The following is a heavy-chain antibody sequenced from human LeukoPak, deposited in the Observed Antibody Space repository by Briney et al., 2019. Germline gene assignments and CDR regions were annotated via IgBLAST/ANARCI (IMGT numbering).Heavy chain of an antibody. Sequence: GASVKVCCKASGYTFTSYYMHWVREAPGQGLEWVGVIDPSGGSTSYAQKFQGRVTMPRATSTSTVYMEPSSLRSEDTAVYYCARDLQWDTYAFDIWGQGTMVTVSS. D-gene: IGHD5-18*01. J-gene: IGHJ3*02. CDR1: GYTFTSYY. CDR3: ARDLQWDTYAFDI. CDR2: IDPSGGST. V-gene: IGHV1-46*01.